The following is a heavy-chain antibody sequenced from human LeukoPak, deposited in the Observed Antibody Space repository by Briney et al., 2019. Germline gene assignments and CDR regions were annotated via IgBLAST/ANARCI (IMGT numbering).Heavy chain of an antibody. CDR3: GRVQLEHHPYAFDI. D-gene: IGHD1-1*01. CDR2: IIPIFGTA. J-gene: IGHJ3*02. Sequence: SVKVSCKASGGTFSSYAISWVRQAPGQGLEWMGGIIPIFGTANYAQKFQGRVTITADESTSTAYMELSSLRSEDTAVYYCGRVQLEHHPYAFDIWGQGTMVTVSS. CDR1: GGTFSSYA. V-gene: IGHV1-69*13.